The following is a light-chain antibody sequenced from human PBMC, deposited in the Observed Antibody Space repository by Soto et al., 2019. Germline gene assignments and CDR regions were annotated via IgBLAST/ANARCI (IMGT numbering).Light chain of an antibody. J-gene: IGKJ4*01. V-gene: IGKV3-11*01. CDR1: QSVSSY. CDR2: DAS. CDR3: LQDYNYPRT. Sequence: EIVLTQSPATLSLSPGERATLSCRASQSVSSYLAWYQQKPGQAPRLLIYDASNRATGIPARFSGSGSGTDFTLTISSLEPEDFATYYCLQDYNYPRTFGGGTKVEIK.